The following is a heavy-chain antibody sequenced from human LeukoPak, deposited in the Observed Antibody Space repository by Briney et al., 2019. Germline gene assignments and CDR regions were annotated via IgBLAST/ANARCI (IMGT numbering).Heavy chain of an antibody. V-gene: IGHV1-69*05. CDR1: GGTFSSYA. J-gene: IGHJ4*02. CDR2: IIPIFGTA. CDR3: ARGAYCSSTSCPYFDY. Sequence: GASVKVSCKASGGTFSSYAISWVRQAPGQGLEWMGGIIPIFGTANYAQKFQGRVTITTDESTSTAYMELSSLRSEDTAVYYCARGAYCSSTSCPYFDYWGQGTLVTVSS. D-gene: IGHD2-2*01.